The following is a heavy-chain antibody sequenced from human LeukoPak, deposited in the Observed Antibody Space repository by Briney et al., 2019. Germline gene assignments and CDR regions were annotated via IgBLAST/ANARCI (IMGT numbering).Heavy chain of an antibody. J-gene: IGHJ4*02. D-gene: IGHD3-3*01. CDR3: ASLDILEWPLRFDY. CDR1: GGSISSYY. Sequence: PSETLSLTCTVSGGSISSYYWSWIRQPPGKGLGWLGYIYTSGSTNYNPSLKSRVTISVDTSKNQFSLKLSSVTAADTAVYYCASLDILEWPLRFDYWGQGTLVTVSS. CDR2: IYTSGST. V-gene: IGHV4-4*09.